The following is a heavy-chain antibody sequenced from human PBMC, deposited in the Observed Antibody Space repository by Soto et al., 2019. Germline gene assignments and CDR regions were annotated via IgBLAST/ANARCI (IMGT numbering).Heavy chain of an antibody. CDR3: ARLMYGDYIFDI. V-gene: IGHV1-18*01. D-gene: IGHD4-17*01. J-gene: IGHJ3*02. CDR1: GYTFTSYG. CDR2: ISAYNGNT. Sequence: ASVKVSCKASGYTFTSYGISWVRQAPGQGLEWMGWISAYNGNTNYAQKLQGRVTMTTDTSTSTAYMELRSLRSDYTAVYYCARLMYGDYIFDIWGQGTMVTVSS.